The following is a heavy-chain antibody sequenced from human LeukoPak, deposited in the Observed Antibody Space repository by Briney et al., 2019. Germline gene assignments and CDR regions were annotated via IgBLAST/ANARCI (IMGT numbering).Heavy chain of an antibody. CDR1: GGSFSDYY. D-gene: IGHD1-1*01. Sequence: SETLSLTCAVYGGSFSDYYWTLIRQTPGKGLEWIGEISHTGLTGSNPSLKGRVTIFVDPSKKQFSLRMTSVTAADTGVYYCARVPDITARPCDTWGPGTLVTVSS. J-gene: IGHJ5*02. V-gene: IGHV4-34*01. CDR3: ARVPDITARPCDT. CDR2: ISHTGLT.